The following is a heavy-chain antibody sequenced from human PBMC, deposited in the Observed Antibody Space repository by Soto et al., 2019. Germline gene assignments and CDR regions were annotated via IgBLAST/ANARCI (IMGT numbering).Heavy chain of an antibody. Sequence: QVQLVQSGAEVKKPGSSVKVSCKASGGTFSSYAISWVRQAPGQGLEWMGGIIPIFGTANYAQKFQGRVTITADESTSTAYMELSSLRSEDTAVYYCAARPDVDTAMVTAYYFDYWGQGTLVTVSS. J-gene: IGHJ4*02. CDR1: GGTFSSYA. D-gene: IGHD5-18*01. CDR2: IIPIFGTA. V-gene: IGHV1-69*01. CDR3: AARPDVDTAMVTAYYFDY.